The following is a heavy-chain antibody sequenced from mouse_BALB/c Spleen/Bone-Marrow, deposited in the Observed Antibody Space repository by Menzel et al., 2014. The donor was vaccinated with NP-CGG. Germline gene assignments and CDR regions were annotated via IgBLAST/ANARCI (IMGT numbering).Heavy chain of an antibody. V-gene: IGHV1-9*01. J-gene: IGHJ2*01. D-gene: IGHD2-14*01. CDR3: ARGDRYDVRFDY. CDR2: ILPGSDST. Sequence: VQLQQSGAELMKPGASVKISCEATGYTFSSFWIEWVKQRPGHGLEWIGEILPGSDSTNYNEKFKGKATFTADTSSNTAYMQLSSLTSEDSAVYYCARGDRYDVRFDYWGQGTTLTVSS. CDR1: GYTFSSFW.